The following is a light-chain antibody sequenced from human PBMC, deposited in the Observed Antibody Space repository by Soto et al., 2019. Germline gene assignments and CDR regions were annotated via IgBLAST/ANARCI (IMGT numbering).Light chain of an antibody. CDR3: HQYASLPLP. V-gene: IGKV3-20*01. J-gene: IGKJ4*01. CDR2: GAS. Sequence: EIVLTQSPGTLSLSPGERATLSCRASQSGGRNYLAWYQQKPGQAPRLLIYGASSRATGIPDRFSGSGSGTDFTLTFSRLEPEDFAVYYCHQYASLPLPFGGGTRVEIK. CDR1: QSGGRNY.